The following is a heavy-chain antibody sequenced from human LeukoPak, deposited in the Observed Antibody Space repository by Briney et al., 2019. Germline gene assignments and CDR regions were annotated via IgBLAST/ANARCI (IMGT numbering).Heavy chain of an antibody. CDR3: ARGELFFYWDV. J-gene: IGHJ6*04. Sequence: ASVKVSCKASGYTFTNYGINWVRQAPGKGLEWMGWINCYNGNTNYAQTFKGRVTITTDTSKSTAYMEMRSLRFEDTAVSYCARGELFFYWDVWGKGTTLTVST. CDR2: INCYNGNT. D-gene: IGHD1-7*01. CDR1: GYTFTNYG. V-gene: IGHV1-18*01.